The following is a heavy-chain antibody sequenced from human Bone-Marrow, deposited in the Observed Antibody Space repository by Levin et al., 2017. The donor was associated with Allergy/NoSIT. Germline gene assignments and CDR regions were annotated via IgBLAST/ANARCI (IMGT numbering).Heavy chain of an antibody. J-gene: IGHJ4*02. D-gene: IGHD1-26*01. CDR3: ATARGATEFDS. V-gene: IGHV1-8*02. Sequence: APVKVSCRASGGSLSGYDINWVRQAPGQGLEYMGWMSRNSGNTGYAQKFQGRITMARDSATDTFYMELTNLRSADAAMYFCATARGATEFDSWGQGTLLTVSS. CDR2: MSRNSGNT. CDR1: GGSLSGYD.